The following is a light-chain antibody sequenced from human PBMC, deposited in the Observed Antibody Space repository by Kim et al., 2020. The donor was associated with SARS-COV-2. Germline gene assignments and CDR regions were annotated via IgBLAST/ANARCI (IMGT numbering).Light chain of an antibody. J-gene: IGKJ2*01. V-gene: IGKV1-5*03. CDR3: QQLYT. CDR2: KAS. CDR1: QSISSW. Sequence: DIQMTQSPSTLSASVGDRVTITCRASQSISSWLAWYQQKPGKAPKLLIYKASSLESGVPSRFSGSGSGTEFTLTISSLQPDDFATYYCQQLYTFGQGTKLEI.